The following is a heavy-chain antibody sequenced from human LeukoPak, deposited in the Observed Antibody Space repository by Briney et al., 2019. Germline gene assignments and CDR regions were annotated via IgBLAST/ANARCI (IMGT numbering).Heavy chain of an antibody. Sequence: GGSLRLSCAASGFTFSSYWMHWVRQAPGKGLVWVSRMNSDGSGTTYADSVKGRFTISRDNAKNTLYLQMNSLRAEDTAVYYCAGEGMYSSSWPYFDYWGQGTLGTVSS. CDR3: AGEGMYSSSWPYFDY. V-gene: IGHV3-74*01. D-gene: IGHD6-13*01. CDR1: GFTFSSYW. CDR2: MNSDGSGT. J-gene: IGHJ4*02.